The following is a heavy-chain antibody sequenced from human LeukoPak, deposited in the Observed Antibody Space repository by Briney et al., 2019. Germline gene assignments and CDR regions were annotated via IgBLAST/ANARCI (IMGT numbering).Heavy chain of an antibody. V-gene: IGHV5-51*01. CDR3: ARSTSDYGDYYY. D-gene: IGHD4-17*01. Sequence: GESLKISCKGSGYTFTSYWIGWVRQMPGKGLEWTGIIHPGDSDTRYSPSFQGQVTISADKSISTAYLQWSSLKASDTAMYYCARSTSDYGDYYYWGQGTLVTVSS. J-gene: IGHJ4*02. CDR1: GYTFTSYW. CDR2: IHPGDSDT.